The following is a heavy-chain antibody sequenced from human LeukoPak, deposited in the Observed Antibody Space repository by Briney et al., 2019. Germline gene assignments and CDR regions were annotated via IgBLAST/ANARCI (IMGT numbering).Heavy chain of an antibody. CDR1: GGSISSSSYY. D-gene: IGHD3-10*01. Sequence: SETLSLTCTVSGGSISSSSYYWGWIRQPPGKGLEWIGSIYYSGSTYYNPSLKSQVTISVDTSKNQCSRKLSSVTAADTTAYYCARGSPMVRGTYYFDYWGQGTLVTESS. CDR2: IYYSGST. J-gene: IGHJ4*02. V-gene: IGHV4-39*07. CDR3: ARGSPMVRGTYYFDY.